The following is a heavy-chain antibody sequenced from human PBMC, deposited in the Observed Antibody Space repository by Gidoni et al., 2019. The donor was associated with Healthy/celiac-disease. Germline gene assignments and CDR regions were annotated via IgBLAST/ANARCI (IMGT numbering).Heavy chain of an antibody. CDR2: INHSGST. CDR1: GGSFSGYY. D-gene: IGHD1-26*01. CDR3: ARIPTIEGVFLYYFDY. Sequence: QVQLQQWGAGLLKPSETLSLTCAVYGGSFSGYYWSWIRQPPGKGLEWIGEINHSGSTNYNPSLKSRVTISVDTSKNQFSRKLSSVTAADTAVYYCARIPTIEGVFLYYFDYWGQGTLVTVSS. V-gene: IGHV4-34*01. J-gene: IGHJ4*02.